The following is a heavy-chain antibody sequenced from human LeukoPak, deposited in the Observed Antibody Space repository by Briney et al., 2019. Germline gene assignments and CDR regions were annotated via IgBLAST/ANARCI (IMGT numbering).Heavy chain of an antibody. Sequence: GSLRLSCAASGFTFSSFWMHWVRQAPGKGLVWVSRINSDGSSTTYADSVKGRFTISRDNAKNTLYLQINSLRGEDTAVYYCTRGGGYFDYWGQGTLVTVSS. V-gene: IGHV3-74*01. CDR1: GFTFSSFW. J-gene: IGHJ4*02. CDR3: TRGGGYFDY. D-gene: IGHD3-16*01. CDR2: INSDGSST.